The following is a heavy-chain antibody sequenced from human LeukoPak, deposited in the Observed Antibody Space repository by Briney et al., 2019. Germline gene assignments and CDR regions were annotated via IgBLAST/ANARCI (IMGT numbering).Heavy chain of an antibody. CDR2: INPNSGGT. D-gene: IGHD6-13*01. Sequence: GSSVKVSCKASGYTFTGYYMHWVRQAPGQGLEWMGWINPNSGGTNYAQKFQGWVTMTRDTSISTAYMELSRLRSDDTAVYYCARGGEEQLVTYHVDYWGQGTLVTVSS. CDR1: GYTFTGYY. CDR3: ARGGEEQLVTYHVDY. V-gene: IGHV1-2*04. J-gene: IGHJ4*02.